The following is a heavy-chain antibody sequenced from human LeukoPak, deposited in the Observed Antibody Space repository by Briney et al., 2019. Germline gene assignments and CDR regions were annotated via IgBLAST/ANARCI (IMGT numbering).Heavy chain of an antibody. J-gene: IGHJ4*02. Sequence: GGSLRLSCTASGFTFSNYCMHWVRQTPGKGLIWVSRICPGGTITNYADSVKGRFTISRDNSKNTLYLQMNSLRAEDTAVYYCARVPSGSYVYWGQGTLVTVSS. D-gene: IGHD1-26*01. CDR2: ICPGGTIT. CDR1: GFTFSNYC. V-gene: IGHV3-74*01. CDR3: ARVPSGSYVY.